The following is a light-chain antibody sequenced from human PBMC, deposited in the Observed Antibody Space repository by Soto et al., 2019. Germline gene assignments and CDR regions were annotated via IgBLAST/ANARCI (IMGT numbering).Light chain of an antibody. V-gene: IGKV1-39*01. CDR2: AGS. CDR3: QQSYSTPT. CDR1: QSISSY. J-gene: IGKJ4*01. Sequence: DIQMTQSPSSLSASVGDRVTITCRASQSISSYLNWYQQKPGKGPKLLIYAGSSLQSVVPSRFSGSGSGKDFTLTISSLQPEDFATYYCQQSYSTPTFGGGTKVDIK.